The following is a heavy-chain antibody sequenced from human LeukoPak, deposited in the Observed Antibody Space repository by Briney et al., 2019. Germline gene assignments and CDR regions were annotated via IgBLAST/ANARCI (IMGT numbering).Heavy chain of an antibody. CDR2: IKQDGAEK. V-gene: IGHV3-7*01. CDR1: GFTFSSYW. CDR3: ARGFPAYCSGGSCPIDY. Sequence: TGGSLRLSCAASGFTFSSYWMSWVRQAPGKGLEWVANIKQDGAEKNYVDSVKGRFTISRDNAKNSLYLQMNSLRAEDTAVYYCARGFPAYCSGGSCPIDYWGQGTLVTVSS. J-gene: IGHJ4*02. D-gene: IGHD2-15*01.